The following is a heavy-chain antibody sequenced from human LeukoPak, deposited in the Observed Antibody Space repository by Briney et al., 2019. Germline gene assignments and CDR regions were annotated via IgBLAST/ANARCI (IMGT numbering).Heavy chain of an antibody. D-gene: IGHD2-15*01. V-gene: IGHV4-59*01. CDR3: ARRRVAYSAYYFDY. Sequence: PSETLSLTCTVSGDSITNYFWSWIRQPPGKGLEWIGYIYYTGNTNYKPSLKSRVTMSVDTSTTQFSLRLRSVTAADPAVYYCARRRVAYSAYYFDYWGRGTLVTVSS. CDR2: IYYTGNT. CDR1: GDSITNYF. J-gene: IGHJ4*02.